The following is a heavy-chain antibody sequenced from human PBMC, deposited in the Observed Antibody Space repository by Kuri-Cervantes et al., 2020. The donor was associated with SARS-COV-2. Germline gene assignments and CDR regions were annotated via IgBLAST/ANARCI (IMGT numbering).Heavy chain of an antibody. CDR2: IIPIFGTA. V-gene: IGHV1-69*05. D-gene: IGHD6-13*01. CDR3: ARVLAAALDY. Sequence: SVKVSCKASGGTFSSYAISWVRQAPGQGLEWMGGIIPIFGTANYAQKFQGRVTMTTDTSTSTAYMELRSLRSDDTAVYYCARVLAAALDYWGQGTLVTVSS. J-gene: IGHJ4*02. CDR1: GGTFSSYA.